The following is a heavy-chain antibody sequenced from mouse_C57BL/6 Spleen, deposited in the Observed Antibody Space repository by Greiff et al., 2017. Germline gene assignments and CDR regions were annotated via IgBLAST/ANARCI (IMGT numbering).Heavy chain of an antibody. J-gene: IGHJ2*01. CDR3: AKGILLRFDY. V-gene: IGHV1-64*01. D-gene: IGHD2-10*01. CDR2: IHPNSGST. Sequence: QVQLQQPGAELVKPGASVKLSCKASGYTFTSYWMPWVQQRPGQGLEWIGMIHPNSGSTDYNEKFKSKATLTVDKSSRTAYMQLSSLTSEDSAVYYCAKGILLRFDYWGQGTTRTVSS. CDR1: GYTFTSYW.